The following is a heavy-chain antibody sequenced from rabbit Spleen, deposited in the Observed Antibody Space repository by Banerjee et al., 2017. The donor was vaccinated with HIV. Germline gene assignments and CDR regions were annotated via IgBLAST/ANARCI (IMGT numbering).Heavy chain of an antibody. CDR2: IDVSSGST. CDR1: GLDFSSRYW. V-gene: IGHV1S40*01. D-gene: IGHD4-2*01. CDR3: ARDSAGREDFNL. J-gene: IGHJ4*01. Sequence: QSLEESGGDLVKPGTSLTLTCTASGLDFSSRYWICWVRQAPGRGLEWIACIDVSSGSTHYASWAKGRFTISKISSTTVTLQMTSLTAADTATYFCARDSAGREDFNLWGPGTLVTVS.